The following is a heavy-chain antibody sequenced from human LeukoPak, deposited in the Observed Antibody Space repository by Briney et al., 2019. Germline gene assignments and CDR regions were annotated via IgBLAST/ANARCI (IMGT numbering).Heavy chain of an antibody. Sequence: GRSLRLSCAASGFTFSSYGMHWVRQAPGKGLEWVAFIRYDGSNKYYADSVKGRFTISRDNSKNTLYLQMNSLRAEDTAVYYCAKDQGGDYDFWSGKGYYFDYWGQGTLVTVSS. J-gene: IGHJ4*02. D-gene: IGHD3-3*01. CDR2: IRYDGSNK. V-gene: IGHV3-30*02. CDR3: AKDQGGDYDFWSGKGYYFDY. CDR1: GFTFSSYG.